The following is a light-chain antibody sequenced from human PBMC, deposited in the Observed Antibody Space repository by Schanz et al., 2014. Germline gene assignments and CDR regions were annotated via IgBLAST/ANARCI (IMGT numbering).Light chain of an antibody. CDR2: DVT. CDR1: SSDVGGYNY. CDR3: SSYTSISTLV. V-gene: IGLV2-14*01. J-gene: IGLJ3*02. Sequence: QSALTQPASVSGSPGQSITISCTGTSSDVGGYNYVSWYQQYPGKAPKLMIYDVTNRPSGVSNRFSGSKSGNTASLTISGLQAEDEADYYCSSYTSISTLVFGGGTKLTVL.